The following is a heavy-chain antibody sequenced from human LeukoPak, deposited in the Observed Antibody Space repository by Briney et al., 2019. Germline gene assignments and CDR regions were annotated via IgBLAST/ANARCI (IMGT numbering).Heavy chain of an antibody. CDR2: IYSGGST. D-gene: IGHD3-10*01. J-gene: IGHJ4*02. CDR3: ARGPYGSGSYYFDY. V-gene: IGHV3-53*01. CDR1: GFTVSSNY. Sequence: GGSLRLSCAASGFTVSSNYMSWVRQAPGKGLEWVSVIYSGGSTYYADSVKGRFTISRDNSKNTLYLQMNSLRAGDTAVYYCARGPYGSGSYYFDYWGQGTLVTVSS.